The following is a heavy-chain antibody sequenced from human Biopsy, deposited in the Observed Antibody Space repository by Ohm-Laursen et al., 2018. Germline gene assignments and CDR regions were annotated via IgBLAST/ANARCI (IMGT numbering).Heavy chain of an antibody. V-gene: IGHV1-8*01. CDR2: MNPDSGNT. J-gene: IGHJ4*02. Sequence: GASVKVSCKTSGYPFTFYEINWVRQATGQGLEWLGWMNPDSGNTGSAQKFHDRVTMTMNTSINTAYLELSSLRSEDTAVYYCARFDNGFDKWGQGTPVTVSS. D-gene: IGHD2-8*01. CDR1: GYPFTFYE. CDR3: ARFDNGFDK.